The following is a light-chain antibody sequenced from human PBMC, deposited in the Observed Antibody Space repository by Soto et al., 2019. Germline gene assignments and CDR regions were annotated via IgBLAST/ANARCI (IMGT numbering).Light chain of an antibody. CDR1: SSNIGAGYV. J-gene: IGLJ3*02. CDR2: GNR. CDR3: QSYDSSLSGSWV. V-gene: IGLV1-40*01. Sequence: QAVVTQPPSVSGAPGQRVTISCTGSSSNIGAGYVVHWYQQLPGTAPKLLTYGNRNRPSGVPDRFSGSKSGTSASLAITGLQAEDDADYYCQSYDSSLSGSWVFGGGTKLTVL.